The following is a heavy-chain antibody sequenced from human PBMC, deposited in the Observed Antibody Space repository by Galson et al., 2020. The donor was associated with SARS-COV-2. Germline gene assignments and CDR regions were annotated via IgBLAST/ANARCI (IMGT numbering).Heavy chain of an antibody. Sequence: SETLSLTCTVSGYSISSGYYWGCIRQPPGKGLEWIGSIYHSGSTYYNPSLKSRVTISVDTSKNQFSLKLSSVTAADTAVYYCARVGSDAFDIWGQGTMVTVSS. CDR3: ARVGSDAFDI. CDR2: IYHSGST. D-gene: IGHD1-26*01. V-gene: IGHV4-38-2*02. CDR1: GYSISSGYY. J-gene: IGHJ3*02.